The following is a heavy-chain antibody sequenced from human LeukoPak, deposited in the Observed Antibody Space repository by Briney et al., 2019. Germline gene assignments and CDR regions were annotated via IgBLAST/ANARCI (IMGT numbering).Heavy chain of an antibody. CDR3: ARAKPKNMVRGLIMRRESRYYFDY. J-gene: IGHJ4*02. D-gene: IGHD3-10*01. CDR1: GFTVSSNY. Sequence: GALRLSCAASGFTVSSNYMSWVRQAPGKGLEWVSVIYSGGSTYYADSVKGRFTISRDNSKSTLYIQMNSLRAEDTAVYYCARAKPKNMVRGLIMRRESRYYFDYWGQGTLVTVSS. CDR2: IYSGGST. V-gene: IGHV3-53*01.